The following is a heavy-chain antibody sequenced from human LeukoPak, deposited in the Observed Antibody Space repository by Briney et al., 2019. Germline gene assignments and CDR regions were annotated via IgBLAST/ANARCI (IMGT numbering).Heavy chain of an antibody. D-gene: IGHD2-2*02. CDR3: ARLGFVVPAVIFDY. CDR1: GFTFSSYA. V-gene: IGHV3-53*01. Sequence: GGSLRLSCAASGFTFSSYAMSWVRQAPGKGLEWVSVIYIGGSTYYADSVKGRFTISRDISKNTLYLQMNSLRAEDTAMYYCARLGFVVPAVIFDYWGQGTLVTVSS. J-gene: IGHJ4*02. CDR2: IYIGGST.